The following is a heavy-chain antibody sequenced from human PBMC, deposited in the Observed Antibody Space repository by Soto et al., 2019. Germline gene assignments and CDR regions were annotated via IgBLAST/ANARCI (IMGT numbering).Heavy chain of an antibody. D-gene: IGHD3-16*01. CDR2: ISTYNGNT. CDR3: ARLISSAGEL. V-gene: IGHV1-18*01. J-gene: IGHJ3*01. Sequence: ASVKVSCKTYNYNFTNYAITWVRQAPGQGLEWVGWISTYNGNTKSAQNLQGRVTMTTDTSAATAYMDLRALRSDDTAIYYCARLISSAGELWGKGEMVSV. CDR1: NYNFTNYA.